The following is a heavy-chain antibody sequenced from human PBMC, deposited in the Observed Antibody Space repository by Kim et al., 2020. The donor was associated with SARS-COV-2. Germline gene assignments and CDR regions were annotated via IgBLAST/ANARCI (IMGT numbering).Heavy chain of an antibody. Sequence: YYSGSTYYNPSLKSRVTISVDTSKNQFSLKLSSVTAADTAVYYCARLFQHWGQGTLVTVSS. V-gene: IGHV4-39*01. CDR2: YYSGST. J-gene: IGHJ1*01. CDR3: ARLFQH.